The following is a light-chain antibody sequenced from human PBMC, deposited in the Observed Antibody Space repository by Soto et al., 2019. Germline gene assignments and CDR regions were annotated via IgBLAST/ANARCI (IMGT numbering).Light chain of an antibody. J-gene: IGLJ1*01. V-gene: IGLV1-47*02. Sequence: QSVLTQPPSASGTPGQRVIISCSGTSANIGNNFVCWYQHLPGMAPKLLIYSTDQRPSGVPDRFSGSKSGTSASLAISGLRSEDEADYYCVAWDDGLSGLVFGTGTKVTVL. CDR3: VAWDDGLSGLV. CDR1: SANIGNNF. CDR2: STD.